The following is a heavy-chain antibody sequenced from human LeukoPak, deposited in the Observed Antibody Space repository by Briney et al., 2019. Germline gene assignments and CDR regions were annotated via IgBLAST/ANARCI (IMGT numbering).Heavy chain of an antibody. D-gene: IGHD3-22*01. J-gene: IGHJ4*02. CDR2: VYPDDSDA. V-gene: IGHV5-51*01. Sequence: GESLKISCKGSGYSFASQWIGWVRQMPGKGLEWMGIVYPDDSDARYSPSFQGQVAISADKSISTAYLQWSSLKASDTAIYYCARRDISGYYHFDYWGQGTLVTVSS. CDR1: GYSFASQW. CDR3: ARRDISGYYHFDY.